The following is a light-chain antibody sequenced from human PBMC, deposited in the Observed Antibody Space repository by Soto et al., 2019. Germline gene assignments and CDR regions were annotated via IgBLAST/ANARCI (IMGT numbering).Light chain of an antibody. CDR2: GAS. CDR3: QQYGSSPYT. CDR1: QSVSSSY. V-gene: IGKV3-20*01. Sequence: ELVLTQSPGTLSLSPGERATLSCRASQSVSSSYLAWYQQKPGQAPRLLIYGASSRATGIPDRFSGSGSGTDFTLTSSRLEHEDFAVYYCQQYGSSPYTFGQGTKLEIK. J-gene: IGKJ2*01.